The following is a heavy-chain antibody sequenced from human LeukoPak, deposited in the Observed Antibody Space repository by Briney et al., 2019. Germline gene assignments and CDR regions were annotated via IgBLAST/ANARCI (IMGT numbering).Heavy chain of an antibody. CDR3: AREGLITMIVVGSDASDI. D-gene: IGHD3-22*01. CDR1: GFTFSSYS. Sequence: PGGSLRLSCAASGFTFSSYSMNWVRQAPGKGLEWVSSISSSSSYIYYADSVKGRFTISRDNAKNSLYLQMNSLRAEDTAVYYCAREGLITMIVVGSDASDIWGQGTMVTVSS. V-gene: IGHV3-21*01. J-gene: IGHJ3*02. CDR2: ISSSSSYI.